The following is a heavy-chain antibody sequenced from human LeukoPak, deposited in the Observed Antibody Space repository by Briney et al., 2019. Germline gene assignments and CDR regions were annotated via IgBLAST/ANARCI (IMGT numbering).Heavy chain of an antibody. D-gene: IGHD6-13*01. Sequence: PGRSLRLSCAASGFTFKNYGLHWVRQAPGKGLEWVAGTSYDGTNKYYADSVKGRFTISRDNSKNTLHLQMDSLRPEDTAVYYCTREAGYGSSWPLDYWGQGSLVTVSS. CDR1: GFTFKNYG. V-gene: IGHV3-30-3*01. CDR2: TSYDGTNK. CDR3: TREAGYGSSWPLDY. J-gene: IGHJ4*02.